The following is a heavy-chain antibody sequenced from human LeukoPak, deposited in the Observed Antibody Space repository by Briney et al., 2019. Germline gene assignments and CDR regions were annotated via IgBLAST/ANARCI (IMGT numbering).Heavy chain of an antibody. CDR1: GFTFSSYG. J-gene: IGHJ4*02. CDR3: VRDDDRRDKGLDY. Sequence: PGGSLRLSCAASGFTFSSYGMHWVRQAPGKGLEWVAVILSDGSKEFYTDSVKGRFTISRDNSKNTLYLQMNSLRAEDTAVYYCVRDDDRRDKGLDYWGQGTLVTVSS. CDR2: ILSDGSKE. V-gene: IGHV3-33*01. D-gene: IGHD3-22*01.